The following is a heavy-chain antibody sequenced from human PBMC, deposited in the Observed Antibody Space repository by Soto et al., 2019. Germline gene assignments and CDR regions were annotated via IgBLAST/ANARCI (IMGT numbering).Heavy chain of an antibody. CDR2: IFYSGST. CDR1: GDSITSNSYF. D-gene: IGHD6-19*01. V-gene: IGHV4-39*01. J-gene: IGHJ4*02. Sequence: SETLSLTCTVSGDSITSNSYFWAWIRQPPGKGLEWIGSIFYSGSTYYNPSLKSRVTISVDTSKNQFSLKLSSVTAADTAVYHCARRQQQWLRYFDYWGQGALVTVSS. CDR3: ARRQQQWLRYFDY.